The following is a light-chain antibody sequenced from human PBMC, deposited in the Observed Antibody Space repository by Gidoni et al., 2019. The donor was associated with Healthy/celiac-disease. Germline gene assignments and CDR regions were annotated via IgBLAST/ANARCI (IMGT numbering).Light chain of an antibody. Sequence: IQLTQYPSSLSASVGDRVTITCRASQSISIYLNWYQQKPGKAPKLLIYDASSLQSGVPSRFSGSGSGTDFTLTISSLQPEDFATYYCQQSYNTPMYTFGQGTKLEIK. CDR2: DAS. CDR3: QQSYNTPMYT. J-gene: IGKJ2*01. CDR1: QSISIY. V-gene: IGKV1-39*01.